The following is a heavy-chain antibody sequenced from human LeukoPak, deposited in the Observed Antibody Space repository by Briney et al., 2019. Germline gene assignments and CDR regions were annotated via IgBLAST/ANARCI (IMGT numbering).Heavy chain of an antibody. D-gene: IGHD1-7*01. CDR1: GFTFSSYE. CDR2: ISSSGTII. CDR3: ARVTSLTGTIFDS. V-gene: IGHV3-48*03. Sequence: PGGSLRLSCTASGFTFSSYEMNWVRQAPGKGLEWVSHISSSGTIIYYADSVKGRFTISRDNAKNSLYLQMNSLRAEDTAVYYCARVTSLTGTIFDSWGQGTLVTVSS. J-gene: IGHJ4*02.